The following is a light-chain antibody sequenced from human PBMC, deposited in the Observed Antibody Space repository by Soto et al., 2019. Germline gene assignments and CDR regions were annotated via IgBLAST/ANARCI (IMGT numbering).Light chain of an antibody. CDR2: DAS. CDR3: QQYNSYPWT. Sequence: DIQMTQSPSTLSASVGDRVSITCRASQSISSRLAWYQQKPGKAPRLVIYDASTLERGVPSRFSGSASGTEFTLTINSLQPDDFATYYCQQYNSYPWTFGQGTKVEIK. V-gene: IGKV1-5*01. J-gene: IGKJ1*01. CDR1: QSISSR.